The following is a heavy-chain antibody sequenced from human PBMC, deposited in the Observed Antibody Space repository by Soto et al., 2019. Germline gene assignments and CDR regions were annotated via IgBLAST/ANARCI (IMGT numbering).Heavy chain of an antibody. V-gene: IGHV4-30-2*01. Sequence: LSLTCAVSGCSISSRAYSWSWIRHPPGKGLEWVGYIYHSGSTYSNPSLKSRVTISVDRSKNRFSLNLNSVTAADTAVYYCARAAVGATTFYYYYGMDVWGQGTTVT. J-gene: IGHJ6*02. CDR3: ARAAVGATTFYYYYGMDV. CDR1: GCSISSRAYS. CDR2: IYHSGST. D-gene: IGHD1-26*01.